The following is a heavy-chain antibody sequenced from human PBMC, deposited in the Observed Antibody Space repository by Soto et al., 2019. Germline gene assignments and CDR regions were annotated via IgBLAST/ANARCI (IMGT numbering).Heavy chain of an antibody. V-gene: IGHV1-3*01. CDR1: GYTFTSYA. CDR3: ARGYGGPIGWFDP. J-gene: IGHJ5*02. D-gene: IGHD3-16*01. CDR2: INAGNGNT. Sequence: QVQLVQSGAEVKKPGASVKVSCKASGYTFTSYAMHWVRQAPGQRLEWMGWINAGNGNTKYSQKFQGRVTITRDTSASTGYVELSSLRSEDTAVYYCARGYGGPIGWFDPWGQGTLVTGSS.